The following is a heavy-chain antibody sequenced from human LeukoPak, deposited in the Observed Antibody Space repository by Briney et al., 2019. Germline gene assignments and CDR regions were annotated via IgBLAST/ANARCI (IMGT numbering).Heavy chain of an antibody. CDR2: IIPIFGTA. CDR1: GGTFSSYA. V-gene: IGHV1-69*05. CDR3: ARVADSSSSLDY. D-gene: IGHD6-6*01. J-gene: IGHJ4*02. Sequence: GSSVKVSCKASGGTFSSYAISWVRQAPGQGLEWMGGIIPIFGTANYAQKFQGRVTITTDESTSTDYMELSSLRSEDTAVYYCARVADSSSSLDYWGQGTLVTVSS.